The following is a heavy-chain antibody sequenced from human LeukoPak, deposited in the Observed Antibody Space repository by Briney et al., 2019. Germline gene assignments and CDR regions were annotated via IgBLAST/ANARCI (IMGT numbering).Heavy chain of an antibody. CDR3: ARGLGIAARPGWFDP. D-gene: IGHD6-6*01. J-gene: IGHJ5*02. CDR2: IYSGGST. Sequence: PGGSLRLSCAASGFTVSSNYMSWVRQAPGKGLEWVSVIYSGGSTYYADSVKGRFTISRDNSKNTLYFQMDSLRAEDTAVYYCARGLGIAARPGWFDPWGQGTLVTVSS. V-gene: IGHV3-53*01. CDR1: GFTVSSNY.